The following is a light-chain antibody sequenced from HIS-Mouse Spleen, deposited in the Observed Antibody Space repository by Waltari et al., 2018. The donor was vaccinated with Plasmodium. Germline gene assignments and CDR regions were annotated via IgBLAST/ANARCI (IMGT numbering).Light chain of an antibody. CDR3: QQYYSTPHT. V-gene: IGKV4-1*01. Sequence: DIVMTQSPDSLAVSLAERATINCKSSQSVLYSSNNKNYLAWYQQKPGQPPKLLIYWASTRESGVPDRFSGSGSGTDFTLTISSLQAEDVAVYYCQQYYSTPHTFGGGTKLEIK. CDR1: QSVLYSSNNKNY. CDR2: WAS. J-gene: IGKJ4*01.